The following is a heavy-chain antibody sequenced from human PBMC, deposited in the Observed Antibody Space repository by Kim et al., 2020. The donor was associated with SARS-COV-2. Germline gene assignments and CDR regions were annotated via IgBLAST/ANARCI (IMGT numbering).Heavy chain of an antibody. D-gene: IGHD6-19*01. CDR3: ARGARHLGQSSGWFGPQYYYCYMDV. CDR2: INYSGDT. J-gene: IGHJ6*03. CDR1: VGSFNAHQ. Sequence: SETLSLTCAVYVGSFNAHQWNWIRQPPGKGLEWIGEINYSGDTSYNSSLQGRLTLSIHTSKNQFSLKLTPVTAADTAVFYCARGARHLGQSSGWFGPQYYYCYMDVWGKGTTVTVSS. V-gene: IGHV4-34*01.